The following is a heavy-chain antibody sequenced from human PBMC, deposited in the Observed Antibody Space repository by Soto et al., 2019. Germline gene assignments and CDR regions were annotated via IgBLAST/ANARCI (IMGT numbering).Heavy chain of an antibody. CDR1: GGSISSGGYY. CDR3: ARGLTYSSSPGSYYYYGMDV. CDR2: IYYSGST. Sequence: TLSLTCTVSGGSISSGGYYWSWIRQHPGKGLEWIGYIYYSGSTYYNPSLKSRVTISVDTSKNQFSLKLSSVTAADTAVYYCARGLTYSSSPGSYYYYGMDVWGQGTTVTVS. V-gene: IGHV4-31*03. J-gene: IGHJ6*02. D-gene: IGHD6-6*01.